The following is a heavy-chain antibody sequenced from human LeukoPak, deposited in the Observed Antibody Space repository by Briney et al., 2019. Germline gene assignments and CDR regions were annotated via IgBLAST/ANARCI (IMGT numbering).Heavy chain of an antibody. V-gene: IGHV1-69*02. J-gene: IGHJ4*02. CDR2: IIPILGIA. CDR3: ARAGRDGYSPFDY. Sequence: GSSVKVSCKASGGTFSSYTISWVRQAPGQGLEWMGRIIPILGIANYAQKFQGRVTITADKSTSTAYMELSSLRSEDTAVYYCARAGRDGYSPFDYWGQGTLVTVSS. CDR1: GGTFSSYT. D-gene: IGHD5-24*01.